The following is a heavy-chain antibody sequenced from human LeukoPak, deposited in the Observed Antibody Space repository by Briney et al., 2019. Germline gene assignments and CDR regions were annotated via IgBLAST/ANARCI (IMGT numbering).Heavy chain of an antibody. Sequence: GGSLRLSCVASGFTFSTYAMSWVRQAPGKGLEWVSGISSSGVSTFYADSVKGRFTISRDNSKNTLYLQMNSLRAEDTAVYYCAKPGHDSSGYYYGDNNSYFDYWGQGTLVTVSS. CDR3: AKPGHDSSGYYYGDNNSYFDY. J-gene: IGHJ4*02. CDR1: GFTFSTYA. V-gene: IGHV3-23*01. D-gene: IGHD3-22*01. CDR2: ISSSGVST.